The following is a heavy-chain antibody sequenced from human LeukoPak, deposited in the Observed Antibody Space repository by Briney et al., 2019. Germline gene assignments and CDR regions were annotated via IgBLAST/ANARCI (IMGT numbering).Heavy chain of an antibody. J-gene: IGHJ3*02. Sequence: ASVKVSCKASGYTFISYSMNWVRQAPGQGLEWMGWINTNTGNPTYAQGFTGRFVFSLDTSVSTTYLQISSLKAEDTAVYYCATRATGYSSGWDDAFDIWGQGTMVTVSS. CDR2: INTNTGNP. CDR3: ATRATGYSSGWDDAFDI. CDR1: GYTFISYS. D-gene: IGHD6-19*01. V-gene: IGHV7-4-1*02.